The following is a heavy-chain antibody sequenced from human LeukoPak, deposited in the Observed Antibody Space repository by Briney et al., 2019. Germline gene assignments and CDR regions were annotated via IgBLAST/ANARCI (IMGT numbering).Heavy chain of an antibody. J-gene: IGHJ4*02. CDR2: INPSGGST. Sequence: ASVKVSCKASGYTFTSYGINWVRQAPGQGLEWMGIINPSGGSTSYAQKFQGRVTMTRDMSTSTVYMELSSLRSEDTAVYYCARGEIRGYSYGYADYWGQGTLVTVSS. CDR3: ARGEIRGYSYGYADY. D-gene: IGHD5-18*01. CDR1: GYTFTSYG. V-gene: IGHV1-46*01.